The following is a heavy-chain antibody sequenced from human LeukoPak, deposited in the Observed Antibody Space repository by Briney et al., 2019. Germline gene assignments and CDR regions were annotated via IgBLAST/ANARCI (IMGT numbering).Heavy chain of an antibody. CDR3: AREGRHAFDI. D-gene: IGHD2-15*01. J-gene: IGHJ3*02. V-gene: IGHV6-1*01. CDR1: GDSVSNNSAT. CDR2: TNYRSKWNT. Sequence: SETLSLTCAISGDSVSNNSATWNWIRQSPSRGLEWLGRTNYRSKWNTDYAVSVKSRTTINPDTSKNQFSLHLNSVTPEDAAVYYCAREGRHAFDIWGQGTMVTVSS.